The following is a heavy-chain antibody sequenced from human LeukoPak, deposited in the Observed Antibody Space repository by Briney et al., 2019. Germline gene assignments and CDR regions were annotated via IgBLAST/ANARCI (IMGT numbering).Heavy chain of an antibody. CDR1: GFTVSSNY. D-gene: IGHD4-17*01. Sequence: GGSLRLSCAASGFTVSSNYMSWVRQAPGKGLEWVSVIYSGGSTYYADSVKGRFTISRDNAKNSLYLQMNSLRAEDTAVYYCARDLSSTVTTHYWGQGTLVTVSS. V-gene: IGHV3-66*01. CDR2: IYSGGST. J-gene: IGHJ4*02. CDR3: ARDLSSTVTTHY.